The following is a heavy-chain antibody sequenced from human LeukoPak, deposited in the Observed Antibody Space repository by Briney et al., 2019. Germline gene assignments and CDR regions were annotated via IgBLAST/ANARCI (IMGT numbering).Heavy chain of an antibody. CDR2: IKQDGSEQ. J-gene: IGHJ4*02. Sequence: GGSLRLSCAASGFTFSSYPMNWVRQAPGKGLEWVANIKQDGSEQYYGDSVKVRFTISRDNTKNTLFLYMDSLRDEDTAVYYCARDLVGAADWGQGTLVTVSS. CDR1: GFTFSSYP. D-gene: IGHD3-3*01. V-gene: IGHV3-7*01. CDR3: ARDLVGAAD.